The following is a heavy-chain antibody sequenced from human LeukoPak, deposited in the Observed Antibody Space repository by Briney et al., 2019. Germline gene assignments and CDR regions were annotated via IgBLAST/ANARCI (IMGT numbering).Heavy chain of an antibody. CDR2: IYASGST. D-gene: IGHD1-1*01. CDR1: GGSINSYD. J-gene: IGHJ6*02. CDR3: SKYDVYYYGMDV. V-gene: IGHV4-4*07. Sequence: SETLSLTCTVSGGSINSYDWSWIRQPAGKGLEWIRRIYASGSTTYNPSLKSRVTMSVDTSKNQFSLKLSSVTAADTAVYYCSKYDVYYYGMDVWGQGTTVTVSS.